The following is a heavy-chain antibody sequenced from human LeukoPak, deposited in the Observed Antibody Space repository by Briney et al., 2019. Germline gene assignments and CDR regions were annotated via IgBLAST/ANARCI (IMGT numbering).Heavy chain of an antibody. CDR3: ARGLGSYPEIPLDY. D-gene: IGHD3-16*02. CDR1: GYTFTSYY. Sequence: GASVKVSCKTSGYTFTSYYMHWVRQAPGQGLEWMGIINPSGGSTNYAQKFQGRVTVTTDTSTSTAYMELRSLRSDDTAVYYCARGLGSYPEIPLDYWGQGTLVTVSS. CDR2: INPSGGST. J-gene: IGHJ4*02. V-gene: IGHV1-46*01.